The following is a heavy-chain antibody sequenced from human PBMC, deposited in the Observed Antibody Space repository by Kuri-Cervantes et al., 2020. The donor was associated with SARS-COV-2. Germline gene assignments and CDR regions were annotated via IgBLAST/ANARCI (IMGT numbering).Heavy chain of an antibody. D-gene: IGHD3-3*01. Sequence: SETLSLTCAVYGGSFSGYYWSWIRQPPGKGLEWIGEINHSGSTNYNPSLKSRVTISADTSKNQFSLKLSSVTAADTAVYYCARLYYDFWSGYYFDYWGQGTLVTVSS. CDR1: GGSFSGYY. CDR2: INHSGST. CDR3: ARLYYDFWSGYYFDY. V-gene: IGHV4-34*01. J-gene: IGHJ4*02.